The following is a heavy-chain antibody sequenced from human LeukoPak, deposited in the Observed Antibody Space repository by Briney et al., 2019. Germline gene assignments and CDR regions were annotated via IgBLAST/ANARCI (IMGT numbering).Heavy chain of an antibody. J-gene: IGHJ4*02. D-gene: IGHD3-22*01. Sequence: GGSLRLSCAASGFTFSSYGMSWVRQVPGKGLEWVSSIGGGGGSTYYADSVKGRFTISRDNSKNTLDLHMNNLRVEDTAVYYCAKHPSGYYYDLFDYWGQGTLVTVSS. CDR2: IGGGGGST. V-gene: IGHV3-23*01. CDR1: GFTFSSYG. CDR3: AKHPSGYYYDLFDY.